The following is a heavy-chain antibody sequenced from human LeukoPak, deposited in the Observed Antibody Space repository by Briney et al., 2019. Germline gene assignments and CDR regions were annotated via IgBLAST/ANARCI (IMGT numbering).Heavy chain of an antibody. CDR2: INHSGSA. CDR3: ARGQGTVTTH. V-gene: IGHV4-34*01. D-gene: IGHD4-17*01. Sequence: SETLSLTCAVSGRSFSAYYWTWIRQPPGKGLEWIGEINHSGSANYNPSLKSRVTISLDTSKNQFSLKLSSVTAADTAVYYCARGQGTVTTHWGQGTLVTVSS. CDR1: GRSFSAYY. J-gene: IGHJ4*02.